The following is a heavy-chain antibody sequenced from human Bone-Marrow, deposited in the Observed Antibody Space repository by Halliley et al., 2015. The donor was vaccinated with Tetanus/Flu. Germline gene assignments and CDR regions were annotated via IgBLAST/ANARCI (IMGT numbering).Heavy chain of an antibody. J-gene: IGHJ4*02. Sequence: SLRLSCAASGSKFSNFWMSWVRLAPGKGLEWVANIKEDGSEQNYVDSVKGRFTISRDNAKNSLYLQMNSLRAEDTAVYYCNGGSPYDYWGQGTLVPVSS. V-gene: IGHV3-7*01. CDR3: NGGSPYDY. CDR2: IKEDGSEQ. D-gene: IGHD3-16*01. CDR1: GSKFSNFW.